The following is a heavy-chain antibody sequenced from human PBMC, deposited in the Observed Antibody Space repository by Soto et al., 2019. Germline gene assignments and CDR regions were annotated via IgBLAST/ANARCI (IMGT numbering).Heavy chain of an antibody. CDR3: ARLEGLATISYYFDF. CDR1: GYTFTGYY. CDR2: INPNSGGT. J-gene: IGHJ4*02. V-gene: IGHV1-2*04. Sequence: EASVKVSCKASGYTFTGYYMHWVRQAPGQGLEWMGWINPNSGGTNYAQKFQGWVTMTRDTSISTAYMELSRLRSDDTAVYYCARLEGLATISYYFDFWGQGALVTVSS. D-gene: IGHD3-9*01.